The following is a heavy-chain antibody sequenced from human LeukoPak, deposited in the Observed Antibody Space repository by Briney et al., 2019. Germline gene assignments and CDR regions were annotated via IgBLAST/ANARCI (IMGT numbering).Heavy chain of an antibody. Sequence: PGGSLRLSCAASGFTFTGFAMSWVRQAPGKGPEWVSRIGGSSGSTYYADSVKGRFTISRDNYKKTLYLQMNSLRADDTAVYYCAKMKGPGLYYHYSMDVWGKGTTVIVSS. CDR3: AKMKGPGLYYHYSMDV. CDR2: IGGSSGST. J-gene: IGHJ6*03. V-gene: IGHV3-23*01. CDR1: GFTFTGFA.